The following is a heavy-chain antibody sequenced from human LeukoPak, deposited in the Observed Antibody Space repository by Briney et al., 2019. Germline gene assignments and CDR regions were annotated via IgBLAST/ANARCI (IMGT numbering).Heavy chain of an antibody. V-gene: IGHV3-30*18. CDR3: VKRWTGTTIGQQDY. Sequence: GGSLRLSCAASAFTFRSYGMHWVRQAPGKGLEGVAVISYDGSNKYYADSVKGRFTISRDNSKNTLYLQMNSLRAEDMAVYYCVKRWTGTTIGQQDYWGQGTLVTVSS. J-gene: IGHJ4*02. D-gene: IGHD1-1*01. CDR2: ISYDGSNK. CDR1: AFTFRSYG.